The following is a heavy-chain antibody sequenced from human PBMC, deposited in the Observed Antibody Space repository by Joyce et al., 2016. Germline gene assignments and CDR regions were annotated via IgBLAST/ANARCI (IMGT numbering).Heavy chain of an antibody. J-gene: IGHJ3*01. CDR2: INWDDEK. D-gene: IGHD3-16*01. CDR1: GFSLNTRGLC. V-gene: IGHV2-70*01. Sequence: QVALRELGPALLNPTQTLTLTCTFSGFSLNTRGLCVSWIRQPPGRALEWLAFINWDDEKYYSTSLKSRLTISKDTSKNEVVLTMTNVDPVDTGTYYCARMPLGGVGRAFDVWGQGTVVTVSS. CDR3: ARMPLGGVGRAFDV.